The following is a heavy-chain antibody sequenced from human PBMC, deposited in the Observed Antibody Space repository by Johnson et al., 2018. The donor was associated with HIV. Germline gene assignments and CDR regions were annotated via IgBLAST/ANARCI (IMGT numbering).Heavy chain of an antibody. CDR2: VYSGGNT. V-gene: IGHV3-23*03. CDR3: AKDRGDSSGYYYADAFDI. Sequence: EVQLVESGGGLVQPGGSLRLSCAASGFTFSSYAMSWVRQAPGKGLEWVSIVYSGGNTYYADSVKGRFTIYRDNSKNTLYLQMKSLRAEDTAVYYCAKDRGDSSGYYYADAFDIWGQGTMVTVSS. D-gene: IGHD3-22*01. J-gene: IGHJ3*02. CDR1: GFTFSSYA.